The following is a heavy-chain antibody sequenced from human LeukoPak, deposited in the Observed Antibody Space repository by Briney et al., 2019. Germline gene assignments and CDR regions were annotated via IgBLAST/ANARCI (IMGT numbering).Heavy chain of an antibody. J-gene: IGHJ4*02. CDR3: AKVGNPRNLGFLDY. Sequence: GGSLRLSCAASGFTFSSYAMNWVRQAPGKGLEWVSALSTSGSSTYYADSVRGRFTISRDNSKNTLFLRMNSLRAEDTAVYYCAKVGNPRNLGFLDYWGQGTLVTVSS. CDR2: LSTSGSST. V-gene: IGHV3-23*01. D-gene: IGHD1-14*01. CDR1: GFTFSSYA.